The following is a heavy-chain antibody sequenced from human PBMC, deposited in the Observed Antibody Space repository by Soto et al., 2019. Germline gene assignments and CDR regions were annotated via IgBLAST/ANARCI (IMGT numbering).Heavy chain of an antibody. J-gene: IGHJ4*02. CDR2: ISAYNGNT. V-gene: IGHV1-18*01. Sequence: GASVKVSCKASGYTFTSYGISWVRQAPGQGLEWMGWISAYNGNTNYAQKLQGRVTMTTDTSTSTAYMELRSLRSDDTAVYYCARGDLPDYYYDSSRYYPLDYWGQGTLVTVS. CDR1: GYTFTSYG. D-gene: IGHD3-22*01. CDR3: ARGDLPDYYYDSSRYYPLDY.